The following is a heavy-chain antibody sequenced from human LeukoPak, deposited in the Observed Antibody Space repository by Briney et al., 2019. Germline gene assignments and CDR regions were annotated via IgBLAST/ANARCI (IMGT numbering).Heavy chain of an antibody. V-gene: IGHV3-21*04. D-gene: IGHD3-22*01. CDR2: ISSSGSYK. CDR3: ARGFYPDRTMIVVVVDY. J-gene: IGHJ4*02. CDR1: GFTFSSYS. Sequence: PGGSLRLSCAASGFTFSSYSMNWVRQTPGKGLEWVSSISSSGSYKYYADSVKGRFTISRDNARNSLYLQMNSLRAEDTAVYYCARGFYPDRTMIVVVVDYWGQGSLVTVSS.